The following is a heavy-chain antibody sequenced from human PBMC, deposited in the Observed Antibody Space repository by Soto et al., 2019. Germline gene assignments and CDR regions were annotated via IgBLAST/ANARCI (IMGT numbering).Heavy chain of an antibody. V-gene: IGHV3-13*04. J-gene: IGHJ4*02. D-gene: IGHD5-12*01. Sequence: GGSLRLSCAASGFTFSSYDMHWVRQVIGKGLEWVSAIGIVGDTYYSDSVKGRFTISRENAKNSLILQMNSLRAGDTAVYYCARVLHGYSGFEDYFDYWGQGALVTVS. CDR1: GFTFSSYD. CDR3: ARVLHGYSGFEDYFDY. CDR2: IGIVGDT.